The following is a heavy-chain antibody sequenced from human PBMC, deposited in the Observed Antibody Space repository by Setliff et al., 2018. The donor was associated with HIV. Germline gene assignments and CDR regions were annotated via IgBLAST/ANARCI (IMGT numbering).Heavy chain of an antibody. CDR3: ARSGYTSGFYWVFGAFGV. V-gene: IGHV4-59*01. J-gene: IGHJ3*01. Sequence: SETLSLTCTVSGGSISNYYWSWIRQPPGKGLEWIASIQYSDSSHYNPSLQSRVTISVDTSTKQFSLYLSSVNETDTAVYYCARSGYTSGFYWVFGAFGVWGQGEMVTVSS. CDR2: IQYSDSS. CDR1: GGSISNYY. D-gene: IGHD3-22*01.